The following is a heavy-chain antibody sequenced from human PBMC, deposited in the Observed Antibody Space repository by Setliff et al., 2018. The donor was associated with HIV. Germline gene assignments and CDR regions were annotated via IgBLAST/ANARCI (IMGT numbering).Heavy chain of an antibody. Sequence: SETLSLTCTVSGGSISSYYWTWIRQTPGKGLEWIGYIYYSGSTKYNPSLTSRVTISVDTSKSQFPLKLTSVTAADTALYYCAREGGQGYSGSGSFYHRNFDLWGRGTLVTVS. CDR3: AREGGQGYSGSGSFYHRNFDL. CDR1: GGSISSYY. J-gene: IGHJ2*01. CDR2: IYYSGST. V-gene: IGHV4-59*12. D-gene: IGHD3-10*01.